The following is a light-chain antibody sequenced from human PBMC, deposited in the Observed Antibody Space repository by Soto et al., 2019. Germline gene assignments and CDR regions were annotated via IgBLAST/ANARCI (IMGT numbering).Light chain of an antibody. CDR3: AAWDDSMKGQV. V-gene: IGLV1-36*01. CDR1: SSNIGNNA. CDR2: YDD. Sequence: QSVLTQPPSVSEAPRQRVTISCSGSSSNIGNNAVNWYQQLPGKAPKLLIYYDDLLPSGVSDRFSGSKSGTSASLAISGLQSEDDDDYYCAAWDDSMKGQVFGGGTKVTVL. J-gene: IGLJ3*02.